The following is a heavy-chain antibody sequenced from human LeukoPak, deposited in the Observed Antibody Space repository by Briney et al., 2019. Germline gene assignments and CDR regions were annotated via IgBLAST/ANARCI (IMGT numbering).Heavy chain of an antibody. CDR1: GFTFGTYA. J-gene: IGHJ4*02. V-gene: IGHV3-23*01. D-gene: IGHD1-26*01. Sequence: GGSLRLSCAISGFTFGTYAMSWVRQAPGRGLEWVSAISGSGGSTYYADSVKGRFTISRDNSKNTLYLQMNSLRAEDTAVYYCAKDLKVGAKGGFDYWGQGTLVTVSS. CDR3: AKDLKVGAKGGFDY. CDR2: ISGSGGST.